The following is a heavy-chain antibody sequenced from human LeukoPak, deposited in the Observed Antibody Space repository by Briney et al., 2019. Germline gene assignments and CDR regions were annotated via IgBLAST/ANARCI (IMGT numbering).Heavy chain of an antibody. CDR2: INHSGST. J-gene: IGHJ5*02. CDR1: GGSFSGYH. Sequence: SETLSLTCGVYGGSFSGYHWTWIRLRPGKGLEWIGDINHSGSTHYNPSLKSRVTISVDTSNNQFSLKLHSVTAADTAVYYCARGFPSSSRWFDPWGQGTLVTVSS. V-gene: IGHV4-34*01. CDR3: ARGFPSSSRWFDP. D-gene: IGHD6-6*01.